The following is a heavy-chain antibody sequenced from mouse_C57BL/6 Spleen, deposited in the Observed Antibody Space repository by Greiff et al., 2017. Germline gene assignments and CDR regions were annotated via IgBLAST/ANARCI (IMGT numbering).Heavy chain of an antibody. J-gene: IGHJ3*01. CDR3: ARGYEGFAY. CDR1: GYAFSSSW. Sequence: QVHVQQSGPELVKPGASVKISCKASGYAFSSSWMNWVKQRPGQGLEWIGRIYPGDGDTNYNGKFKGKATLTADKSSSTAYMQLSSLTSEDSAVYFCARGYEGFAYWGQGTLVTVSA. V-gene: IGHV1-82*01. CDR2: IYPGDGDT. D-gene: IGHD2-2*01.